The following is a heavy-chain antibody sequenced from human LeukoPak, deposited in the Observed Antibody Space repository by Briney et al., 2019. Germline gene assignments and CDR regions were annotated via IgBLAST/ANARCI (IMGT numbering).Heavy chain of an antibody. D-gene: IGHD3-10*01. CDR2: IYPGDSDT. Sequence: GESLKISCKGSGYRFTTYWIGWVRQMPGKGLEWMGIIYPGDSDTRYSPSFQGQVTISDDKSISTAYLQWSSLKASDTAIYYCARLAGSGSYYKSHYYYMDVWGKGTTVTVSS. J-gene: IGHJ6*03. CDR1: GYRFTTYW. V-gene: IGHV5-51*01. CDR3: ARLAGSGSYYKSHYYYMDV.